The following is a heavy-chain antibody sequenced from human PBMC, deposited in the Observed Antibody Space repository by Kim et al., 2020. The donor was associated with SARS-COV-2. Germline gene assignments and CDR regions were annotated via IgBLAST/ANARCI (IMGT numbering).Heavy chain of an antibody. CDR2: INPSVGST. D-gene: IGHD7-27*01. CDR3: ARDWTGDGFDY. Sequence: ASVKVSCKASGYTFTSYYMHWVRQAPGQGLEWMGIINPSVGSTSYAQKFQGRVTMTRDTSTSTVYMELSSLRSEDTAVYYCARDWTGDGFDYWGQGTLVTVSS. J-gene: IGHJ4*02. CDR1: GYTFTSYY. V-gene: IGHV1-46*01.